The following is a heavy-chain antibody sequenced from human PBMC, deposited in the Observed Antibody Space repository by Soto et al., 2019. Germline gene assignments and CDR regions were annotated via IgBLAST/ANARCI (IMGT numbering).Heavy chain of an antibody. V-gene: IGHV1-18*04. D-gene: IGHD6-19*01. CDR1: GYTFTSYG. J-gene: IGHJ6*02. CDR3: ARDWAVAEYYCYYGMDV. Sequence: ASVKVSCKASGYTFTSYGISWVRQAPGQGLEWMGWISAYNGNTNYAQKLQGRVTMTTDTSTSTAYMELRSLRSDDTAVYYCARDWAVAEYYCYYGMDVWGQGTTVTVSS. CDR2: ISAYNGNT.